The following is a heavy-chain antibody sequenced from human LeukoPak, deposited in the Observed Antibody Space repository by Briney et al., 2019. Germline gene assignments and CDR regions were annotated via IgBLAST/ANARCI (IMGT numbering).Heavy chain of an antibody. CDR3: ARGPSIAAAGGWFDP. Sequence: SQTLSLTCTVSGGSISSGDYYWSWIRQPPGKGLEWIGEINHSGSTNYNPSLKSRVTISVDTSKNQFSLKLSSVTAADTAVYYCARGPSIAAAGGWFDPWGQGTLVTVSS. V-gene: IGHV4-30-4*01. CDR1: GGSISSGDYY. CDR2: INHSGST. J-gene: IGHJ5*02. D-gene: IGHD6-13*01.